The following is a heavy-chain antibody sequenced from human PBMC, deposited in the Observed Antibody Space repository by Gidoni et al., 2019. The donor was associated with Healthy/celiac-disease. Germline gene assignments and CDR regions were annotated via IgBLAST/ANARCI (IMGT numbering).Heavy chain of an antibody. CDR2: ISSSSSYI. J-gene: IGHJ4*02. CDR1: VFTFSSYS. CDR3: ASLGASAAAPFDY. V-gene: IGHV3-21*01. Sequence: EVQLVASGGGLVKPGGSLRLSCAASVFTFSSYSMNWVRQAPGKGLEWVSSISSSSSYIYYADSVKGRFTISRDNAKNSLYLQMNSLRAEDTAVYYCASLGASAAAPFDYWGQGTLVTVSS. D-gene: IGHD3-16*01.